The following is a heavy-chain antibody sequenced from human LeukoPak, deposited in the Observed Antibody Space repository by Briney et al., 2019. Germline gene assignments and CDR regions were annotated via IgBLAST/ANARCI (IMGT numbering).Heavy chain of an antibody. CDR2: IDTDGTIT. D-gene: IGHD6-13*01. J-gene: IGHJ4*02. CDR1: GFTFSSFG. CDR3: VRGGAAAGLFDY. V-gene: IGHV3-74*01. Sequence: GGSLRLSCAASGFTFSSFGMHWVRQAPGKGLVWVSRIDTDGTITTYTDSVKGRFTISRDNAKNTLYLQMNSLRVEDTAVYYCVRGGAAAGLFDYWGRGTLVTVSS.